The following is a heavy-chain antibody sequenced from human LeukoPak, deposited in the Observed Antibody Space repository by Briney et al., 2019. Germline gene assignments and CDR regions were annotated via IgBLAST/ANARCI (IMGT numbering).Heavy chain of an antibody. J-gene: IGHJ3*02. CDR3: ARDGGYCSSTSCYGI. CDR1: GGSISSYY. Sequence: PSETLSLTCTVSGGSISSYYWSWIRQPPGKGLEWIGYIYYSGSTNYNPSFKSRVTISVDTSKNQFSLKLSSVTAADTAVYYCARDGGYCSSTSCYGIWGQGTMVTVSS. CDR2: IYYSGST. D-gene: IGHD2-2*01. V-gene: IGHV4-59*01.